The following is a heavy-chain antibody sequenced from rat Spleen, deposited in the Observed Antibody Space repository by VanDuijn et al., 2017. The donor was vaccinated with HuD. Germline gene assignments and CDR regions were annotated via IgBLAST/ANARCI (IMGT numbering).Heavy chain of an antibody. CDR1: GFTFSDYY. CDR2: ISNDGGTT. J-gene: IGHJ2*01. CDR3: TTPRDTAGIPP. Sequence: EVQLVESGGGLVQPGRSLKLSCAASGFTFSDYYMAWVRQAPKKGLEWISSISNDGGTTYYPDSVKGRFTISRDNAENTVYLQMDSLRSEDTATYYCTTPRDTAGIPPWGQGVMVTVSS. D-gene: IGHD1-9*01. V-gene: IGHV5-20*01.